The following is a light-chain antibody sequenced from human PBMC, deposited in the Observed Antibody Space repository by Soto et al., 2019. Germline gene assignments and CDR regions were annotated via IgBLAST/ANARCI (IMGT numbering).Light chain of an antibody. Sequence: DIQMTQSPSSLSASLGDRVTITCRASQSISTYLSWYQQKPGKAPMLLIYAASSLKSGVPSRFRGSGSGTDFTLTISSLQPEDSATYYCQQSNSSPFTFGPGTKVDLK. CDR2: AAS. CDR1: QSISTY. V-gene: IGKV1-39*01. J-gene: IGKJ3*01. CDR3: QQSNSSPFT.